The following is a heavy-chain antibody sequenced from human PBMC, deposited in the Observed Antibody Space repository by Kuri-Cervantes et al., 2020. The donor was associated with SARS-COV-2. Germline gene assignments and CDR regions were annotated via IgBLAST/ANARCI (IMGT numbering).Heavy chain of an antibody. D-gene: IGHD1-26*01. V-gene: IGHV3-23*01. CDR1: GFTFSAYA. J-gene: IGHJ4*02. CDR2: ISDTGGGT. CDR3: AKHVRIVGASGGDY. Sequence: LSLTCAASGFTFSAYAMSWVRQAPGRGLEWVSSISDTGGGTDYADSVKGRFTISRDNSKNTLYLQVSSLRAEDSAVYYCAKHVRIVGASGGDYWGQGALVTVSS.